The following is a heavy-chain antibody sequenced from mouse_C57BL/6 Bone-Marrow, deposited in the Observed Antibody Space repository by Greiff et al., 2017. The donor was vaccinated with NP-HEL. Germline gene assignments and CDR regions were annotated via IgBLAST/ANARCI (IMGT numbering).Heavy chain of an antibody. CDR1: GYTFTSYW. J-gene: IGHJ3*01. Sequence: QVQLQQPGAELVMPGASVKLSCKASGYTFTSYWMHWVKQRPGQGLEWIGEIDPSDSYTNYNQKFKGKSTLTVAKSSSTAYMQLSSLTSEDSAVYYCARGWFAYWGQGTLVTVSA. CDR3: ARGWFAY. V-gene: IGHV1-69*01. CDR2: IDPSDSYT.